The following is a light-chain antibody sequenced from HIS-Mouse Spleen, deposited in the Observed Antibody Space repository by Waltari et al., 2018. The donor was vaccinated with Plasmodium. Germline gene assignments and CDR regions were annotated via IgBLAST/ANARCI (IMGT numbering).Light chain of an antibody. CDR1: SSDVGGYNY. CDR2: EVS. Sequence: QSALTQPPSASGSPGQSVTISCTGTSSDVGGYNYVSWYQQHPGKAPKLLIYEVSKRPAGVPARFSGSKSGNPASLTVSGLQAEDDADYYCSSYAGSNNLVFGGGTKLTVL. CDR3: SSYAGSNNLV. V-gene: IGLV2-8*01. J-gene: IGLJ2*01.